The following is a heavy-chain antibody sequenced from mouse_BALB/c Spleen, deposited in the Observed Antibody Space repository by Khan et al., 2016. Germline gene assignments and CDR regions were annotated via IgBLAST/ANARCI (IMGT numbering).Heavy chain of an antibody. CDR2: IAPANGNT. CDR3: GRLNGTNY. V-gene: IGHV14-3*02. Sequence: VQLQQSGAELVKPGASVKLSCTASGFNIKDTYMHWVKQRPEQGLEWIGRIAPANGNTKYDPKFQGKATITADTSSNTAYRQRSSLTAEATEVYYCGRLNGTNYWGQGTTLTVAS. J-gene: IGHJ2*01. D-gene: IGHD4-1*01. CDR1: GFNIKDTY.